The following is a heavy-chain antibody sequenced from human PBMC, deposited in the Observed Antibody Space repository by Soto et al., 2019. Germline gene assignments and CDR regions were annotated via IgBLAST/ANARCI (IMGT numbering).Heavy chain of an antibody. J-gene: IGHJ4*02. D-gene: IGHD2-8*01. CDR1: GFTFSNAW. Sequence: GGSLRLSCAASGFTFSNAWMNWVRQAPGKGLEWVGRIKRKTDGGTTGYAAPVKGRLTISRDDSKNTLYLQMNSLKTEEPAMYYCTTVCTNGLCYWKQFNYWGQGTLVTVSS. V-gene: IGHV3-15*07. CDR3: TTVCTNGLCYWKQFNY. CDR2: IKRKTDGGTT.